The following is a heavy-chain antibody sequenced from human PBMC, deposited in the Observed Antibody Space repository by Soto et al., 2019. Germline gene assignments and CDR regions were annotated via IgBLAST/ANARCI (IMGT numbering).Heavy chain of an antibody. D-gene: IGHD2-2*01. CDR1: GGSISSYY. CDR2: ICTSGST. J-gene: IGHJ6*02. Sequence: SETLSLTCTVSGGSISSYYWSWIRQPAGKGLEWIGRICTSGSTNYNPSLKSRVTMSVDTSKNQFSLKLSSVTAADTAVYYCARDGVRGPYCSSTSCYLPYYYGMDVWGQGTTVTVSS. V-gene: IGHV4-4*07. CDR3: ARDGVRGPYCSSTSCYLPYYYGMDV.